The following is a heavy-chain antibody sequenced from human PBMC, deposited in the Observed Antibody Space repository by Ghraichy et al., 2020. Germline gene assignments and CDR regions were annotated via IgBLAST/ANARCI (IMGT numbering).Heavy chain of an antibody. D-gene: IGHD4-17*01. V-gene: IGHV1-46*01. J-gene: IGHJ4*02. CDR1: GYTFTGYY. CDR3: ASGYYGDQPAAY. Sequence: ASVKVSCKASGYTFTGYYMYWVRQAPGQGLEWMGIIYPSGGSTSYAQKFRDRVTMARDTSISTVYLDLSSLRSEDTAVYYCASGYYGDQPAAYWGQGTLVTVSS. CDR2: IYPSGGST.